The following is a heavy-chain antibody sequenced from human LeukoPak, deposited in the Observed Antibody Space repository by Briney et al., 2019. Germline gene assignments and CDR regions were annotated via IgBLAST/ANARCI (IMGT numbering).Heavy chain of an antibody. D-gene: IGHD4-23*01. CDR2: IFYSGST. J-gene: IGHJ4*02. CDR3: ARGSDYGGKGVDY. V-gene: IGHV4-39*07. Sequence: SETLSLTCTVSGGSISTSSYYWGWVRQPPGKGLEWIGSIFYSGSTYYSPSLKSRVTISLDTSRNQFSLKLNSVTAADTAVYYCARGSDYGGKGVDYWGQGTLVTVSS. CDR1: GGSISTSSYY.